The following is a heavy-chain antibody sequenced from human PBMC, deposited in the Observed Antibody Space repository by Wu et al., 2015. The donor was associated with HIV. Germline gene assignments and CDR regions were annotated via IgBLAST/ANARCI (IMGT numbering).Heavy chain of an antibody. CDR2: IVPIFGSP. D-gene: IGHD2-15*01. J-gene: IGHJ3*02. V-gene: IGHV1-69*12. Sequence: QVQLVQSGAEVKKPGSSVRVSCKASGGNFRSYAMTWVRQAPGQGLEWMGGIVPIFGSPKYAQRFQGRVTITADESTSTAYMDLSSLTSDDTAVYFCARVFVVVPSGFSGEITAFDIWGQGTTVGVSS. CDR1: GGNFRSYA. CDR3: ARVFVVVPSGFSGEITAFDI.